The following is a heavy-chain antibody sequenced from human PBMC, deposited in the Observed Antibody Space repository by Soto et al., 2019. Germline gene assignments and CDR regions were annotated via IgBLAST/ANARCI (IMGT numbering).Heavy chain of an antibody. CDR2: IFNDGGT. CDR3: ARPIDGSHDY. V-gene: IGHV3-66*04. Sequence: GGSLRLSCEVSGFTISTNYMSWVRQAPGKRLGWVSVIFNDGGTYNVDSVKGRFTISRDDSKNTLFLQMNNLRADDTAVYYCARPIDGSHDYWGQGTQVTVSS. CDR1: GFTISTNY. D-gene: IGHD1-26*01. J-gene: IGHJ4*02.